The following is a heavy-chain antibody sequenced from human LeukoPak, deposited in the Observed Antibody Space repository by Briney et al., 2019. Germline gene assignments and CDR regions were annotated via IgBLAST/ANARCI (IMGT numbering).Heavy chain of an antibody. J-gene: IGHJ3*02. V-gene: IGHV5-10-1*01. Sequence: GGSLRLSCKGSGYTFTNYRISWVRQMPGKGLEWMGRIDPSDSYTNYSPSFQGHVTISADKSISTAYLQWSSLKASDTAMYYCAGHGDSGSAFDIWGQGTMVTVSS. D-gene: IGHD6-19*01. CDR1: GYTFTNYR. CDR3: AGHGDSGSAFDI. CDR2: IDPSDSYT.